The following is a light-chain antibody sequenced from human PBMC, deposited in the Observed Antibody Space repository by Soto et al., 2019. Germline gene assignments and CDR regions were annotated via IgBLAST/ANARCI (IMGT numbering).Light chain of an antibody. J-gene: IGKJ1*01. Sequence: DMQMTQSPSTLSASVGDRVTITCRASQSIGSGLAWYQQKPGKAPKLLIYKASTLESGVPLRFSGSGSGTEFTLTITSLQPDDFATYYCQQYDFYWTFGQGTKVEIK. CDR1: QSIGSG. CDR2: KAS. V-gene: IGKV1-5*03. CDR3: QQYDFYWT.